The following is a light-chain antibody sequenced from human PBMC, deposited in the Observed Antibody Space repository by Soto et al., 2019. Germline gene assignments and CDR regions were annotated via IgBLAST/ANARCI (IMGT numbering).Light chain of an antibody. CDR3: QQYYTPPLT. J-gene: IGKJ4*01. CDR1: QTVLYSTSNKNY. Sequence: DIVMTQSPDSLAVSLGERATINCKSSQTVLYSTSNKNYLAWYQQKPGQPPKLLIYWASTRESGVPERFSGSGSGTDFALNISSLQAEDVSVYYCQQYYTPPLTFGGGTKVEIK. V-gene: IGKV4-1*01. CDR2: WAS.